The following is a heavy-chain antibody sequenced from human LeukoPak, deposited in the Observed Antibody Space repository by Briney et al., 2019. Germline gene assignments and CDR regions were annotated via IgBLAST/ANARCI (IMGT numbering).Heavy chain of an antibody. V-gene: IGHV3-30*02. CDR3: AKDRRAIAAAGTDFQH. CDR2: IRYDGSNK. Sequence: GGSLRLSCAASGFTFSSYGMHWVRQAPGKGLEWVGFIRYDGSNKYYADSVKGRFTISRDNSKNTLYLQMNSLRAEDTAVYYCAKDRRAIAAAGTDFQHWGQGTLVTVSS. CDR1: GFTFSSYG. D-gene: IGHD6-13*01. J-gene: IGHJ1*01.